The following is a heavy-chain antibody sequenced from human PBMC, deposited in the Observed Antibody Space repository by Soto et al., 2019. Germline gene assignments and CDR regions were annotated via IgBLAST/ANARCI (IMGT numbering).Heavy chain of an antibody. D-gene: IGHD2-21*02. CDR2: ISPSAGST. Sequence: EVQLLESGGGLVQPGGSLRLSCAASGFSFRDYFMSWVRQAPGKGLEWVSAISPSAGSTYYADSVKGRFTISRDNSKNTLYLQVNSLRAEDTAVYYCAKEEVVATSVPAPYYFDYWGQGVLVAVSS. V-gene: IGHV3-23*01. J-gene: IGHJ4*02. CDR1: GFSFRDYF. CDR3: AKEEVVATSVPAPYYFDY.